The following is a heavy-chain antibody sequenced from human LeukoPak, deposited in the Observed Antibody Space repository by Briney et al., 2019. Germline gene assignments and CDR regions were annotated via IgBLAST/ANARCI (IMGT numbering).Heavy chain of an antibody. CDR3: ARDPYSSSRSYGMDV. J-gene: IGHJ6*02. D-gene: IGHD6-13*01. V-gene: IGHV3-7*05. CDR2: IKQDGSET. CDR1: GFTFSNYW. Sequence: PGGSLRLSCTATGFTFSNYWMSWVRQTPEKGLEWVANIKQDGSETVYVDSVKGRFTISRDNAQSSLYLQMNSLRAEDTAVYYCARDPYSSSRSYGMDVWGQGTAVTVSS.